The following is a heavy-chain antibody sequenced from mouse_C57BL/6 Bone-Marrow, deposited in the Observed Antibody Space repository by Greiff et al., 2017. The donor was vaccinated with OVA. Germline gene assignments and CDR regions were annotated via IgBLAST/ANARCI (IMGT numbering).Heavy chain of an antibody. V-gene: IGHV5-6*01. J-gene: IGHJ2*01. CDR1: GFTFSSYG. D-gene: IGHD1-1*01. CDR2: ISSGGSYT. Sequence: VQLKESGGDLVKPGGSLKLSCAASGFTFSSYGMSWVRQTPDKRLEWVATISSGGSYTYYPDSVKGRFTISRDNAKNTLYLQMSSLKSEDTAMYYCARHITTVGATRYYFDYWGQGTTLTVSS. CDR3: ARHITTVGATRYYFDY.